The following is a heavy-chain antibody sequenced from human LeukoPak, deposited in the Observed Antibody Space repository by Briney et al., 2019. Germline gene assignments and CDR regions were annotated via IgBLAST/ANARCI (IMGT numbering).Heavy chain of an antibody. CDR1: GLTFSSYW. D-gene: IGHD2-2*01. J-gene: IGHJ5*02. Sequence: PGGSLRLSCTASGLTFSSYWMNWVRQAPGKGREWVARMKYVGSVESYADSVGGRFTISRDNAKNSLYLQMNSLRSEDRAVYYCARDFVLGQPLLALDPWGQGTLVTVSS. CDR3: ARDFVLGQPLLALDP. CDR2: MKYVGSVE. V-gene: IGHV3-7*01.